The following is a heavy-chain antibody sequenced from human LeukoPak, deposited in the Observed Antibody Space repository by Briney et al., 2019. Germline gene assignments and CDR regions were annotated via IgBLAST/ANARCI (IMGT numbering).Heavy chain of an antibody. V-gene: IGHV3-21*01. CDR1: GFTFSNYI. Sequence: GGSLRLSCAASGFTFSNYIMNWVRQAPGKGLEWVSSISSSSDYIYYADSVKGRFTISRDNSKNTLYLQMNSLRAEDTAVYYCARGTMFPYYFDYWGQGTLVTVSS. D-gene: IGHD3-10*02. CDR2: ISSSSDYI. J-gene: IGHJ4*02. CDR3: ARGTMFPYYFDY.